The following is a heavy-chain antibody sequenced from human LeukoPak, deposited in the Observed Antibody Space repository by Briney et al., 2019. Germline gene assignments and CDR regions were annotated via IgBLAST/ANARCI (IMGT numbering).Heavy chain of an antibody. D-gene: IGHD2-2*01. CDR1: GFTVSRNY. V-gene: IGHV3-53*01. Sequence: GGSLRLSCAASGFTVSRNYMNWIRQAPGKGLEWVSLIYSDGRTYYADSVKGRFTISRDNSKNTLYLQMNSLRAEDTAVYYCARDETPEANFDYWGQGTLVTVSS. CDR2: IYSDGRT. CDR3: ARDETPEANFDY. J-gene: IGHJ4*02.